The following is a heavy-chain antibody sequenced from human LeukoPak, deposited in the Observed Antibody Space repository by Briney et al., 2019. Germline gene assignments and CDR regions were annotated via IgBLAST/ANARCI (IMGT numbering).Heavy chain of an antibody. D-gene: IGHD3-10*01. V-gene: IGHV1-2*02. CDR2: INPNSGGT. CDR3: ATVPGGRFGENYYMDV. CDR1: GYTFTGYY. J-gene: IGHJ6*03. Sequence: ASVKVSCKASGYTFTGYYMHWVRQAPGQGLEWMGWINPNSGGTNYAQKFQGRVTMTRDTSISTAYMELSSLRSEDTAVYYCATVPGGRFGENYYMDVWGKGTTVTISS.